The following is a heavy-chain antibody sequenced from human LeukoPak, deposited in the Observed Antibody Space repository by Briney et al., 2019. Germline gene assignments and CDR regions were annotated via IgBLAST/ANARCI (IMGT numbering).Heavy chain of an antibody. J-gene: IGHJ5*02. CDR3: ARGRLRYQLLLSNWFDP. D-gene: IGHD2-2*01. CDR1: GGSFSGYY. CDR2: INHSGST. Sequence: SETLSLTCAVYGGSFSGYYWSWIRQPPGKGLEWIGEINHSGSTNYNPSLKSRVTISVDTSKNQFSLKLSSVTAADTAVYYCARGRLRYQLLLSNWFDPWGQGTLVTVSS. V-gene: IGHV4-34*01.